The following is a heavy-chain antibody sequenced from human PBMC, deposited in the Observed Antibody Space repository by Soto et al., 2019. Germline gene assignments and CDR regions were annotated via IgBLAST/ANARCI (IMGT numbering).Heavy chain of an antibody. D-gene: IGHD3-22*01. V-gene: IGHV1-3*01. Sequence: QVQLVQSGAEVKKPGASVKVSCKASGYTFTSYAMHWVRQAPGQRLEWMGWINAGNGNTKYSQKFQGRVTITRDTSASTAYMELSSLRSEDTAVYYCARPPKAYYYDSSGYYPYWGQGTLVTVSS. J-gene: IGHJ4*02. CDR2: INAGNGNT. CDR1: GYTFTSYA. CDR3: ARPPKAYYYDSSGYYPY.